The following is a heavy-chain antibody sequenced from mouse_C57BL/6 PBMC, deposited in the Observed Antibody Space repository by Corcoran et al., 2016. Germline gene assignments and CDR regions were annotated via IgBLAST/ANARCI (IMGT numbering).Heavy chain of an antibody. Sequence: EVQLQQSGPELVKPGASVKISCKASGYTFTDYYMNWVKQSHGKSLEWIGDINPNNGGTSYNQKFKGKATLTVDKSSSTAYMELRSLTSEDSAVYYCARSIDSNYWGWFAYWGQGTLVTVSA. J-gene: IGHJ3*01. CDR1: GYTFTDYY. CDR3: ARSIDSNYWGWFAY. CDR2: INPNNGGT. V-gene: IGHV1-26*01. D-gene: IGHD2-5*01.